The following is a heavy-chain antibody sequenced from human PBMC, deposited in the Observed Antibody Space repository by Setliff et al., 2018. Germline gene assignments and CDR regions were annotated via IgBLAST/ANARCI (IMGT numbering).Heavy chain of an antibody. Sequence: GASVKVSCKASGGTFSSYGISWVRQAPGQGLEWMGGTIPMFGTTNYARKFQGRVTIITDESTSTAYMQLSSVTAADTAVYYCARHPREGLSGNYKFDYWGRGTLVTVSS. V-gene: IGHV1-69*05. CDR3: ARHPREGLSGNYKFDY. D-gene: IGHD3-22*01. CDR1: GGTFSSYG. J-gene: IGHJ4*02. CDR2: TIPMFGTT.